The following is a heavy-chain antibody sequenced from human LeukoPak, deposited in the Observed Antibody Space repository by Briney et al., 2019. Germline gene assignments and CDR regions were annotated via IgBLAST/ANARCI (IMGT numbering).Heavy chain of an antibody. J-gene: IGHJ4*02. CDR1: GFTFSNYW. D-gene: IGHD2-21*01. V-gene: IGHV3-74*01. CDR3: GRGSGTNGDYVQIDY. CDR2: INSDGTT. Sequence: HPGGSLRLSCAASGFTFSNYWMHWVRQAPGKGLVWVSRINSDGTTTYADSVKGRFTISRDNAKNTLYLQMNSLRAEDTAVYYCGRGSGTNGDYVQIDYWGQGTLVTVSS.